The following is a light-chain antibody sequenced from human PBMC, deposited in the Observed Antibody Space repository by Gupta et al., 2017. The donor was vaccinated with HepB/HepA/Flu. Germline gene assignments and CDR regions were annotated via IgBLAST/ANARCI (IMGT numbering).Light chain of an antibody. CDR2: HAS. J-gene: IGKJ1*01. CDR3: QQQDDCRPRWT. CDR1: QSVNIK. Sequence: DIVMTQSPATLSVSPGERVTLSCRASQSVNIKLAWYQQKPGQAPTLLIFHASTLGLSIPPTFTGSGTGTELTLTLTDRQSDDDEIDSCQQQDDCRPRWTFGQGTKVEIK. V-gene: IGKV3-15*01.